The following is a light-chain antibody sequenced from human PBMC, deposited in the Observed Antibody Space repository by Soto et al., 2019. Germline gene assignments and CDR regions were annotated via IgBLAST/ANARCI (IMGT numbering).Light chain of an antibody. CDR3: QIYGSSPPIT. J-gene: IGKJ5*01. Sequence: EIVLTQSPGTLSLSPGERATLSCRASQSVINNYLAWYQQKPGQAPRLLIYVASSRAAGIPDRFSGSGSGTDFSLTISRLELEDFAVYYCQIYGSSPPITFGQGTRLEIK. CDR1: QSVINNY. CDR2: VAS. V-gene: IGKV3-20*01.